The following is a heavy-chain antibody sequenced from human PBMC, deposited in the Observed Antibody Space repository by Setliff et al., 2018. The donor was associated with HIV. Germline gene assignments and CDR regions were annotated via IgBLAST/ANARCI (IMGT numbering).Heavy chain of an antibody. V-gene: IGHV4-39*01. CDR2: IRSSGDT. CDR1: GASISSHNYY. CDR3: TIPASSLAPN. Sequence: SETLSLTCTVSGASISSHNYYWGWIRQSPGMGLEWIASIRSSGDTYYNPSLQSRVIISVDTSNNQISLKLTSVTAADTAVYYCTIPASSLAPNWGRGTQVTVLL. J-gene: IGHJ4*02.